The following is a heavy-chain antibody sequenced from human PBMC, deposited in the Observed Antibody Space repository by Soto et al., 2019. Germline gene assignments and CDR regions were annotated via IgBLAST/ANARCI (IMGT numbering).Heavy chain of an antibody. V-gene: IGHV3-30-3*01. CDR1: GFTFSSYA. CDR2: ISYDGTNK. CDR3: ATDRNLVRRIIYYGLDV. J-gene: IGHJ6*02. Sequence: GGSLRLSCAASGFTFSSYAMHWVRQAPGKGLEWVAFISYDGTNKYNADSVKGRFTISRDNSKNTLYLQMNSLGPEDTAVYYCATDRNLVRRIIYYGLDVWGQGTTATVSS. D-gene: IGHD3-10*01.